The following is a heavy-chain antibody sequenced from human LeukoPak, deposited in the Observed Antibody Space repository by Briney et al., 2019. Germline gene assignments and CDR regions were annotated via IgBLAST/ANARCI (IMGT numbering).Heavy chain of an antibody. Sequence: SETLSLTCTVSGGSISSSGYYWGWLRQPPGKGLEWIGSIYYSGSTYYNPSLKSRVTISRDTSKNQFSLNLYSVTAADTAVYYCATLLWSGYYDEDYWGQGTLVTVSS. CDR1: GGSISSSGYY. CDR2: IYYSGST. CDR3: ATLLWSGYYDEDY. D-gene: IGHD3-3*01. V-gene: IGHV4-39*01. J-gene: IGHJ4*02.